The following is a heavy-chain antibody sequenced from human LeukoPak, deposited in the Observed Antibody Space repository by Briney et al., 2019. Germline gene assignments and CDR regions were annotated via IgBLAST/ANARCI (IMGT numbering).Heavy chain of an antibody. V-gene: IGHV4-34*01. D-gene: IGHD4-11*01. CDR1: GGSFSGYY. CDR2: INHSGST. J-gene: IGHJ3*02. CDR3: ARERHDYSSRGSFDI. Sequence: SETLSLTCAVYGGSFSGYYWSWIRQPPGKGLEWIGEINHSGSTNYNPSLKSRVTISVDTSKNQFSLKLSSVTAADTAVYYCARERHDYSSRGSFDIWGQGTMVTVSS.